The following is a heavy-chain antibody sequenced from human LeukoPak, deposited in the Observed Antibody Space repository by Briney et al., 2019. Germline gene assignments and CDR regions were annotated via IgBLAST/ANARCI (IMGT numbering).Heavy chain of an antibody. V-gene: IGHV1-18*01. CDR1: GYTFTSYG. CDR2: ISAYNGNT. CDR3: ARGRMVRGVIEDDY. D-gene: IGHD3-10*01. J-gene: IGHJ4*02. Sequence: GASVEVSCKASGYTFTSYGISWVRQAPGQGLERMGWISAYNGNTNYAQKLQGRVTMTTDTSTSTAYMELRSLRSDDTAVYYYARGRMVRGVIEDDYWGQGTLVTVSS.